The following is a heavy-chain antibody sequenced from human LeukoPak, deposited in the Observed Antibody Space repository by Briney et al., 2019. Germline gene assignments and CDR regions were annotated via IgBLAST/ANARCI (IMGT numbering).Heavy chain of an antibody. CDR1: GFTFSSYA. Sequence: GGSLRLSCAASGFTFSSYAMHWVRRAPGKGLEWVAVISYDGSNKYYADSVKGRFTISRDNSKNTLYLQMNSLRAEDTAVYYCARDRDIVVVVAATLDYWGQGTLVTVSS. D-gene: IGHD2-15*01. J-gene: IGHJ4*02. CDR3: ARDRDIVVVVAATLDY. V-gene: IGHV3-30*04. CDR2: ISYDGSNK.